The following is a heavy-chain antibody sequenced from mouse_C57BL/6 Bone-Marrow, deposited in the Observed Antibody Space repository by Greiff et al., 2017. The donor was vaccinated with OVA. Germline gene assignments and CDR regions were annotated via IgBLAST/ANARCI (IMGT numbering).Heavy chain of an antibody. CDR3: AWYYGYFDY. V-gene: IGHV1-81*01. Sequence: QVQLKESGAELARPGASVKLSCKASGYTFTSYGISWVKQRTGQGLEWIGEIYPRSGNTSYNEKFKGKATLTADKSSSTAYMGLRSLTSEDSAVYFCAWYYGYFDYWGPGTTLTVSS. J-gene: IGHJ2*01. D-gene: IGHD1-1*01. CDR1: GYTFTSYG. CDR2: IYPRSGNT.